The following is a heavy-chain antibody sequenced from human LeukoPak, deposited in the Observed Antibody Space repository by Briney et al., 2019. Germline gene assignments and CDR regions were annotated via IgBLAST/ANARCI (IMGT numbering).Heavy chain of an antibody. Sequence: PGGSLRLSCATSGFNFNNYGMHWVREPPGKGLEWVALIQPDGIGTYCADSVKGRFTVFRDNSKSTLYLQLNSLTPDDTAIYYCAKRDRTTEFDYWGQGTLVTVSS. CDR1: GFNFNNYG. J-gene: IGHJ4*02. CDR3: AKRDRTTEFDY. D-gene: IGHD1-1*01. V-gene: IGHV3-30*02. CDR2: IQPDGIGT.